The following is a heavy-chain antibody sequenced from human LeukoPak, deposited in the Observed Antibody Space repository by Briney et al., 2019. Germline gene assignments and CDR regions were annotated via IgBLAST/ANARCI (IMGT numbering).Heavy chain of an antibody. CDR2: IFGSGGSA. J-gene: IGHJ4*02. Sequence: PGGSLRLSCAASGFTFGSYAMYWVRQAPGKGLEWVAGIFGSGGSAHYADSAKGRFTISRDNSKNTVYLQINSLRAEDTAVYYCGKTTTGYSSGQKPAWPVDYWGQGTLVTVSS. V-gene: IGHV3-23*01. D-gene: IGHD6-19*01. CDR1: GFTFGSYA. CDR3: GKTTTGYSSGQKPAWPVDY.